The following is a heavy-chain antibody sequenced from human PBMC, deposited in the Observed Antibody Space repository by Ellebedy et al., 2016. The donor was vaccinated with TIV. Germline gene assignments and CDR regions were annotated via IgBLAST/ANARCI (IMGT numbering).Heavy chain of an antibody. D-gene: IGHD3-10*01. Sequence: GESLRISCAASGFTFSTHGMHWVRQAPGKGLEWVAFMSYDGRNKYYGDSVKGRFTISRDNSNNTLYLQMNSLRTEDTALYYCAKDLGFYGSGSHYWGQGTLVTVSS. J-gene: IGHJ4*02. CDR3: AKDLGFYGSGSHY. CDR1: GFTFSTHG. CDR2: MSYDGRNK. V-gene: IGHV3-30*18.